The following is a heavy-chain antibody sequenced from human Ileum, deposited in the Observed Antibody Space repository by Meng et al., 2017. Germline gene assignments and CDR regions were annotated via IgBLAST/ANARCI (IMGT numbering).Heavy chain of an antibody. CDR1: GFTFSSNW. D-gene: IGHD3-22*01. CDR3: ARDNPHLSLVVVYSDY. Sequence: GGSLRLSCAASGFTFSSNWMSWVRQAPGKGLEWVASIKQDGSEKYYVGSVKGRFTISRDNAKNSLYLHMNSLRAEDTAVYYCARDNPHLSLVVVYSDYWGQGTLVTVSS. J-gene: IGHJ4*02. V-gene: IGHV3-7*01. CDR2: IKQDGSEK.